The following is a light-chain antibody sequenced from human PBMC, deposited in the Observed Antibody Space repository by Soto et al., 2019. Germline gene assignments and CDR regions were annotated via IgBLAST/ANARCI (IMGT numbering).Light chain of an antibody. CDR2: GAS. Sequence: EIVLTQSPGTLSLSPGERATLSCRASQSVSSYLAWYQQKPGQAPRLLIYGASSRATGIPDRFSGSGSGTDFTLSISRREPESFAVYYCQQYGSSPWTFGQYTKVEI. CDR1: QSVSSY. CDR3: QQYGSSPWT. V-gene: IGKV3-20*01. J-gene: IGKJ1*01.